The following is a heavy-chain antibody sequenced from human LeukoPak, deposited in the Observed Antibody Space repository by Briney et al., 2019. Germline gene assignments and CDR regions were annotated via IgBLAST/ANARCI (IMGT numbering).Heavy chain of an antibody. Sequence: SETLSLACTVSGGSISSYYWSWIRQPPGKGLEWIGYIYYSGSTNYNPSLKSRVTISVDTSKNQFSLKLSSVTAADTAVYYCARDIAVAGIGWFDPWGQGTLVTVSS. J-gene: IGHJ5*02. CDR1: GGSISSYY. CDR2: IYYSGST. CDR3: ARDIAVAGIGWFDP. V-gene: IGHV4-59*01. D-gene: IGHD6-19*01.